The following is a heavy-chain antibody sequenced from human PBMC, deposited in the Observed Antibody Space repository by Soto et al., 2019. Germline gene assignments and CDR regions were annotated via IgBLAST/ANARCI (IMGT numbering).Heavy chain of an antibody. CDR3: ARDLNFSPQGSWFDP. CDR2: IIPILGIA. V-gene: IGHV1-69*04. Sequence: SVKVSCKASGGTFSSYTISWVRQAPGQGLEWMGRIIPILGIANYAQKFQGRVTITADKSTSTAYMELSSLRSEDTAVYYCARDLNFSPQGSWFDPWGQGTLVTVSS. CDR1: GGTFSSYT. J-gene: IGHJ5*02.